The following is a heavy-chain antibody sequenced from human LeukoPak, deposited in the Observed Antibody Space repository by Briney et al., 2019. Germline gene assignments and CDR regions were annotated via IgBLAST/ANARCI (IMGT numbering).Heavy chain of an antibody. CDR2: IDHSGSS. D-gene: IGHD3-3*01. J-gene: IGHJ4*02. CDR1: GGSFSNYY. Sequence: SETLSLTCAVCGGSFSNYYWTWIRQPPGKGLEWIGEIDHSGSSHYNPSLKSRVTISVDTSKNQLSLKLSSVTAADTAVYYCARGLEDRISIFGVVKFYYFDFWGQGTLVTVSS. V-gene: IGHV4-34*01. CDR3: ARGLEDRISIFGVVKFYYFDF.